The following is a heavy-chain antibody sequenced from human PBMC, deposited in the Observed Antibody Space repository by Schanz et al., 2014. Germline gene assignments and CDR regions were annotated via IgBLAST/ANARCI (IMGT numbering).Heavy chain of an antibody. J-gene: IGHJ4*02. CDR2: ISSRSSHI. CDR3: VRDSFFAFDY. D-gene: IGHD3-3*01. Sequence: EMQLLESGGGLIQPGGSLRLSCAASGFTFSTHAMSWVRQAPGKGLEWVSSISSRSSHIYYADSVKGRFTVSRDNAKNSVYLQMNGLRVEDTAVYYCVRDSFFAFDYWGQGTLVTVSS. CDR1: GFTFSTHA. V-gene: IGHV3-21*01.